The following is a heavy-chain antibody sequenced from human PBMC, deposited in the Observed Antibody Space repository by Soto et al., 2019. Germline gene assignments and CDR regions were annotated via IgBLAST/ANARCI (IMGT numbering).Heavy chain of an antibody. V-gene: IGHV3-15*07. CDR3: TTDSYSTIIIVRFDY. D-gene: IGHD3-22*01. J-gene: IGHJ4*01. CDR1: GFTFSSYG. CDR2: IKSKTDGGTT. Sequence: GGSLRLSCAASGFTFSSYGMHLVRQAPGKGLEWVGRIKSKTDGGTTDYAEPVKGRFAISRDDSNNMVYLQMNSLKIEDTAVYYCTTDSYSTIIIVRFDYWGHGTLVTVSS.